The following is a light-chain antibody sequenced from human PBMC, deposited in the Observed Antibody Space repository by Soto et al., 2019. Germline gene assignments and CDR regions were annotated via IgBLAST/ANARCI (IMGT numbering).Light chain of an antibody. CDR2: GVS. CDR1: QSVSSSY. CDR3: QQRSNWPPIT. Sequence: EIVLTQSPFTLSFCPWEIATLSCRAIQSVSSSYLAWYQQKPGQAPRLLISGVSTRAAGVPARFSGSGSGTHFTLTISRLEPGDFAVYYCQQRSNWPPITFGQGTRLEIK. V-gene: IGKV3D-20*02. J-gene: IGKJ5*01.